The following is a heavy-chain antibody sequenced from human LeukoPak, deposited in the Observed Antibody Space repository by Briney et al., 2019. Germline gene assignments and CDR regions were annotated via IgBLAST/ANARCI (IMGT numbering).Heavy chain of an antibody. CDR2: ISSGSNYI. Sequence: GGSLRLSCAVSGFSFSSYGINWVRQAPGKGLEWVSFISSGSNYIYYADSVKGRFTISRDNAMNSLYLQMNSLRAEDTAVYYCARAGDNTTMVNQWGQGTLVTVSS. V-gene: IGHV3-21*01. CDR1: GFSFSSYG. J-gene: IGHJ4*02. D-gene: IGHD5-18*01. CDR3: ARAGDNTTMVNQ.